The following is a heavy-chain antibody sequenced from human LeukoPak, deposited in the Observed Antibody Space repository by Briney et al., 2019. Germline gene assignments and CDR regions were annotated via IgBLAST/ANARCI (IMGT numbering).Heavy chain of an antibody. Sequence: GASVKVSCKASGYTFTSYWLQWVRQAPGQGLEWMGLINPDGGSTAYAHRFQGRVTMTRDTSTSTVYMDFSSLRSEDTALYYCARAPRNSSTMLDYWGQGTLVTVSS. V-gene: IGHV1-46*01. CDR3: ARAPRNSSTMLDY. J-gene: IGHJ4*02. D-gene: IGHD6-13*01. CDR1: GYTFTSYW. CDR2: INPDGGST.